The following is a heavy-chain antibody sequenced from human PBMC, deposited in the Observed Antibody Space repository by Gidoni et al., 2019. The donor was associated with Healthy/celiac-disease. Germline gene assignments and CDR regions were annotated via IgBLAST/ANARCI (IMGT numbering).Heavy chain of an antibody. V-gene: IGHV3-23*01. D-gene: IGHD3-10*01. CDR3: AKRGYVSGSYLSDNWFDP. CDR2: ISGSGTSA. Sequence: EVQLLESGGGLVHPGGSLRLSCAASGFTFSNYAMSWVRQAPGQGLEWVSTISGSGTSAYYADSVKGRFTISRDNSKNTLYLQMNSLRAEETAVYYCAKRGYVSGSYLSDNWFDPWGQGTLVTVSS. CDR1: GFTFSNYA. J-gene: IGHJ5*02.